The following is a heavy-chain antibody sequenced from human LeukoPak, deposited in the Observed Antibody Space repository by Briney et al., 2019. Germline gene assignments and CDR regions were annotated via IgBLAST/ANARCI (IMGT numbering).Heavy chain of an antibody. J-gene: IGHJ4*02. V-gene: IGHV3-23*01. CDR2: ISGSGGST. Sequence: GGSLRLSCAASGFTFSSYAMSWVRQAPGKGLEWVSAISGSGGSTYYADSVKGRFTISRDNSKNTLYLQMNSLRAEDAAVYYCARDLGISTSCMDYWGQGTLVTVSS. D-gene: IGHD2-2*01. CDR3: ARDLGISTSCMDY. CDR1: GFTFSSYA.